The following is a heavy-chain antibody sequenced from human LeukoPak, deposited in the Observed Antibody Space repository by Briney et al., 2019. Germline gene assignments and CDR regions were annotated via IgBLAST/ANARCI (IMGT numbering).Heavy chain of an antibody. CDR3: AXFGSRRLVRGYYYYXDV. Sequence: SETLSLTCTVSGGSMNTYYWTWIRQPPGKGLEWIGHIHYSGSTDYNPSLKSRVTFSIDTSKNQFSLSFSSVTPADTAVYYSAXFGSRRLVRGYYYYXDVXGK. CDR1: GGSMNTYY. V-gene: IGHV4-59*01. D-gene: IGHD2-8*02. CDR2: IHYSGST. J-gene: IGHJ6*03.